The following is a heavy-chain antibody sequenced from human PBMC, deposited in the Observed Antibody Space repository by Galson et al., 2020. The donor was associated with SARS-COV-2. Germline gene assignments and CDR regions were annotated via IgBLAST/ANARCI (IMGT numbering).Heavy chain of an antibody. J-gene: IGHJ6*02. CDR3: ARLITKKDYDNLTGYYQYYGMDV. V-gene: IGHV1-18*01. Sequence: ASVKVSCKASGYTFTSYGISWVRQAPGQGLEWMGWIIAYNGNTNYAQKLQGRVTMTTDTSTSTAYMELRSLRSDDTAVYYCARLITKKDYDNLTGYYQYYGMDVWGQGTTVTVSS. CDR1: GYTFTSYG. D-gene: IGHD3-9*01. CDR2: IIAYNGNT.